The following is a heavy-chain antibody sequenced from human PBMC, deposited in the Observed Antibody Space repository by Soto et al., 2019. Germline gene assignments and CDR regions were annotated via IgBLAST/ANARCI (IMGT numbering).Heavy chain of an antibody. CDR2: IKSKTDGGTT. V-gene: IGHV3-15*01. J-gene: IGHJ3*02. D-gene: IGHD2-15*01. CDR1: GFTFSNAW. CDR3: TTVPSCSGGSWYSVAFDI. Sequence: EVQLVESGGGLVKPGGSLRLSCAASGFTFSNAWMSWVRQAPGKGLEWVGRIKSKTDGGTTDYAAPVKGRFTISRDDSKNTLYLQMNSLKTEDAAMYSCTTVPSCSGGSWYSVAFDIWGQGTMIIVSS.